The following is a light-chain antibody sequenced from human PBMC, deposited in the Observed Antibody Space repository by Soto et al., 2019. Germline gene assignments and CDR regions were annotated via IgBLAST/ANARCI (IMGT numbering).Light chain of an antibody. CDR2: EVS. Sequence: QSALTQPASVSGSPGQSITISCTGTNSDVGSYNLVSWYQQHPGKAPKVIIYEVSERPSGVSDRFSGSKSGNTASLMISGLQAEDEADDYCCSYAGSSTQSYVFGSGTQLTVL. CDR3: CSYAGSSTQSYV. V-gene: IGLV2-23*02. CDR1: NSDVGSYNL. J-gene: IGLJ7*01.